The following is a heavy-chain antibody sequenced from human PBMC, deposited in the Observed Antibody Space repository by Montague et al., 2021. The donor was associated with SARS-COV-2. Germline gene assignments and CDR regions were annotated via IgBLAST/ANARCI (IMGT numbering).Heavy chain of an antibody. CDR3: ARGRRILLWFGELLSGGDYYGMDV. CDR1: GGSFSGYY. D-gene: IGHD3-10*01. Sequence: SETLSLTCAVYGGSFSGYYWSWIRQPPGKGLEWIGEINHSGSTNYNPSLKSRVTISVDTSKSQFSLKLSSVTAADTAVYYCARGRRILLWFGELLSGGDYYGMDVGGQGITVTVSS. V-gene: IGHV4-34*01. CDR2: INHSGST. J-gene: IGHJ6*02.